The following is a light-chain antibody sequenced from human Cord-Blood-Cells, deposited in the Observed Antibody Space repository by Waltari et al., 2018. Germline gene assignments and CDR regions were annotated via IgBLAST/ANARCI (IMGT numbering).Light chain of an antibody. CDR3: SSYTSSSTWV. CDR1: SSDVAGSNS. V-gene: IGLV2-14*01. Sequence: QSALTQPASVSGSPGQSITISCTGTSSDVAGSNSVSWYQQDPAKAPKLMIYDVSNRPSGVSNRFSGSKSGNTASLTISGLQAEDEADYYCSSYTSSSTWVFGGGTKLTVL. CDR2: DVS. J-gene: IGLJ3*02.